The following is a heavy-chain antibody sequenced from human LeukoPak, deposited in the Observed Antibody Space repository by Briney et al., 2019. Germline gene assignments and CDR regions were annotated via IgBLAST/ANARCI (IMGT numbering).Heavy chain of an antibody. CDR1: GYTFTGYY. V-gene: IGHV1-2*02. Sequence: ASVKVSCKASGYTFTGYYMHWVRQAPGQGLEWMGWINPNSGGTNYAQKFQGRVTMTRDTSISTAYMELSRLRFDDTAVYYCARDLTPGIAAAIGAFDIWGQETMVTVSS. CDR2: INPNSGGT. J-gene: IGHJ3*02. CDR3: ARDLTPGIAAAIGAFDI. D-gene: IGHD6-13*01.